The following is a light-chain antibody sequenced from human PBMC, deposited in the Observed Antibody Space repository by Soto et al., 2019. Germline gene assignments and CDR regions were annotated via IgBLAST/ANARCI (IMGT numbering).Light chain of an antibody. V-gene: IGKV3-11*01. Sequence: EIVLTQSPGTLSLSPRERATLXXRASQSVSTNYLAWYQQKPGQAPRLXXYDASKRATDIPDRFIGSGSGTDFTLTISSLEPEDFAVYYCHQRSNWPPFTFGGGTKVDIK. CDR3: HQRSNWPPFT. J-gene: IGKJ4*01. CDR1: QSVSTNY. CDR2: DAS.